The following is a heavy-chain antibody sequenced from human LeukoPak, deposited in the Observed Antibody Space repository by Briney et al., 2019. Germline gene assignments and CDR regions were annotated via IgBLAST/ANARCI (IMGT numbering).Heavy chain of an antibody. CDR1: GGSISSYY. D-gene: IGHD3-9*01. CDR2: IYISGST. Sequence: PSETLSLTCNVSGGSISSYYWSWIRQPAGKGLEWIGRIYISGSTNYNPSLKSRVTMSVDTSKNQFSLKLSSVTAADTAVYYCARGSFLRYFDWSTYYFDYWGQGTLVTVSS. CDR3: ARGSFLRYFDWSTYYFDY. V-gene: IGHV4-4*07. J-gene: IGHJ4*02.